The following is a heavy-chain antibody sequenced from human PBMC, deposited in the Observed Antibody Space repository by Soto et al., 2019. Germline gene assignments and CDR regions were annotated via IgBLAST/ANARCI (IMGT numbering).Heavy chain of an antibody. Sequence: QVQLVQSGAEVKKPGASVKVSCKASGYTFTSYGISWVRQAPGQGLEWMGWISAYNGNTNYAQKLQGRVTMTTDTSTSTASMELRSLRSDDTAVYYCARDGLGITIFGVVESPPNWFDPWGQGTLVTVSS. CDR2: ISAYNGNT. D-gene: IGHD3-3*01. CDR1: GYTFTSYG. V-gene: IGHV1-18*04. J-gene: IGHJ5*02. CDR3: ARDGLGITIFGVVESPPNWFDP.